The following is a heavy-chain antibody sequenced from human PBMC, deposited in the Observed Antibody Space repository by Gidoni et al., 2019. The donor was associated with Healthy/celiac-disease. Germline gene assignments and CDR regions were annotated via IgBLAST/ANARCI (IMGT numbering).Heavy chain of an antibody. Sequence: EVQLVESGGGLIQPGGSLRLSCAASGFTVSSNYMSWVRQAPGKGLEWVSVIYSGGSTYYADSVKGRFTISRDNSKNTLYLQMNSLRAEDTAVYYCARVAWEADYYYGMDVWGQGTTVTVSS. CDR1: GFTVSSNY. J-gene: IGHJ6*02. V-gene: IGHV3-53*01. CDR2: IYSGGST. D-gene: IGHD1-26*01. CDR3: ARVAWEADYYYGMDV.